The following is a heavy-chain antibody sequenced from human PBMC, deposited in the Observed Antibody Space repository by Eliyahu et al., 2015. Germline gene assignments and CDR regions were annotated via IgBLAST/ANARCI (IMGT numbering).Heavy chain of an antibody. CDR1: GGSXSSXSYX. CDR2: IYYSGST. D-gene: IGHD6-13*01. V-gene: IGHV4-31*03. J-gene: IGHJ4*02. CDR3: ARDNIAAGGIFDY. Sequence: QVQLQESGPGLVKPSQTLSXTCXVSGGSXSSXSYXWTWIRQHPGKXLEWXGYIYYSGSTYYSPSLKSRLSISVDTSKNQFSLTLSSVTAADTAVYYCARDNIAAGGIFDYWGQGTLVTVSS.